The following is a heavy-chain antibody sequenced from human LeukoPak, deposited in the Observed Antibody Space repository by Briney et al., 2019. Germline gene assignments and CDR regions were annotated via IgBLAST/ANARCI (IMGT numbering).Heavy chain of an antibody. J-gene: IGHJ3*02. CDR3: ARNLGRWDAFDI. CDR1: GYTFTTHG. CDR2: ISANNGNT. V-gene: IGHV1-18*01. D-gene: IGHD3-16*01. Sequence: ASVKVSCKASGYTFTTHGISWVRQAPGQGLEWMGWISANNGNTNFAQKLQGRVTMTTDTSTSTAYMELRSLGSDDTAVYYCARNLGRWDAFDIWGQGTMVTVSS.